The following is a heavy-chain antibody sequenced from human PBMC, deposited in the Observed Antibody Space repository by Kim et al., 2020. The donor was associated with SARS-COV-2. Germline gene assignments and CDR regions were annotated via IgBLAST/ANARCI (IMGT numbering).Heavy chain of an antibody. V-gene: IGHV3-30*18. CDR2: ISYDGSNK. CDR1: GFTFSSYG. Sequence: GGSLRLSCAASGFTFSSYGMHWVRQAPGKGLEWVAVISYDGSNKYYADSVKGRFTISRDNSKNMLYLQMNSLRAEDTAVYYCAKDGAYYDFWFGSRHDLGYYYVMDVWGQGTTVPVSS. D-gene: IGHD3-3*01. CDR3: AKDGAYYDFWFGSRHDLGYYYVMDV. J-gene: IGHJ6*02.